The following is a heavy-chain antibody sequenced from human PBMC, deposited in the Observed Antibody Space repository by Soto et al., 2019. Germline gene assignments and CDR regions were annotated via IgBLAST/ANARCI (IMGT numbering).Heavy chain of an antibody. CDR2: ISGSGGST. Sequence: GGSLRLSCAASGFTFSSYAMSWVRQAPGKGLEWVSAISGSGGSTYYADSVKGRFTISRDNSKNTLYLQMNSLRAEDTAVYYCAKEISSSWYGVDYFDYWGQGTLVTVSS. V-gene: IGHV3-23*01. CDR1: GFTFSSYA. CDR3: AKEISSSWYGVDYFDY. J-gene: IGHJ4*02. D-gene: IGHD6-13*01.